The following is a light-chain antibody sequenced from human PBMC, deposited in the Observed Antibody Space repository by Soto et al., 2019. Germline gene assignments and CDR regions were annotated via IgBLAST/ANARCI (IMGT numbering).Light chain of an antibody. CDR2: STY. CDR3: LLYHGAAQV. CDR1: TGAVTSDYY. Sequence: QAVVTQEPSLTVSPGGTVTLTCASSTGAVTSDYYPNWLQQKPGQAPRSLIHSTYTRHFWTPARFSGSLLGGKAALTVSDVQPEDEADYYCLLYHGAAQVFGGWTKLTVL. J-gene: IGLJ3*02. V-gene: IGLV7-43*01.